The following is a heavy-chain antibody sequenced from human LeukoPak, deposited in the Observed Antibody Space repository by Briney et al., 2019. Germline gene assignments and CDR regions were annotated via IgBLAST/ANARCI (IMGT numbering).Heavy chain of an antibody. CDR1: GFTASSYF. V-gene: IGHV3-53*04. Sequence: GGSLRPSCAASGFTASSYFVSCVRQAPGKGLEWVSVIHSGGSTLYADSVKGRFTISRHNSKNTLYLQVNSLRAEDTAVYFCARGGSSGNDYSSFDIWGQGTMVTVSS. D-gene: IGHD5-12*01. CDR2: IHSGGST. J-gene: IGHJ3*02. CDR3: ARGGSSGNDYSSFDI.